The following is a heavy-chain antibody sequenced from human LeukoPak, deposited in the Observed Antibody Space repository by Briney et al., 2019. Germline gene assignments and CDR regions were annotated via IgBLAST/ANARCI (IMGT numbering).Heavy chain of an antibody. CDR1: GFTFSSYS. CDR2: ISSSSSYI. V-gene: IGHV3-21*01. Sequence: GGSLRLSCAASGFTFSSYSMNWVRQAPGKGLEWVSSISSSSSYIYYADSVKGRFTISRDNANNSLYLQMNSLRAEDTAVYYCARGYSYGYGGGNDFDYWGQGTLVTVSS. CDR3: ARGYSYGYGGGNDFDY. J-gene: IGHJ4*02. D-gene: IGHD5-18*01.